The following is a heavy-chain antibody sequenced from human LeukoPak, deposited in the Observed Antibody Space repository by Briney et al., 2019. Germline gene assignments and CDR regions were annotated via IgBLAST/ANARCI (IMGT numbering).Heavy chain of an antibody. D-gene: IGHD5-12*01. J-gene: IGHJ4*02. Sequence: PGRSLRLSCAASGFTFSKMNWVRQAPGKGLEWVSYISSSGSTIYYADSVKGRFTISRDNAKNSLYLQMNSLRAEDTAVYYCARDLVVATSYYFDYWGQGTLVTVSS. CDR3: ARDLVVATSYYFDY. V-gene: IGHV3-48*03. CDR1: GFTFSK. CDR2: ISSSGSTI.